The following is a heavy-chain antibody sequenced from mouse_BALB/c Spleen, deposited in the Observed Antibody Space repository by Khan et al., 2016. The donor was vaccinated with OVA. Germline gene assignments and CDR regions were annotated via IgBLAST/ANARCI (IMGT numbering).Heavy chain of an antibody. CDR2: INPSNGYT. CDR3: VRDGAYHRNDGWFAY. D-gene: IGHD2-14*01. J-gene: IGHJ3*01. Sequence: VQLQQSGAELARPGASVKMSCKASGYTFTSYTIHWIKLRPGQGLEWIGFINPSNGYTNYNQKFKDKATLTADKSSTTVYMHLSSLTSDDSAVYTCVRDGAYHRNDGWFAYWGQGTLVTVSA. V-gene: IGHV1-4*01. CDR1: GYTFTSYT.